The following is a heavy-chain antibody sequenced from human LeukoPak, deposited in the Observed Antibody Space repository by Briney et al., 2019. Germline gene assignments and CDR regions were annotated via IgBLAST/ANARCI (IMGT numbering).Heavy chain of an antibody. CDR1: GYSFTHYW. V-gene: IGHV5-10-1*01. D-gene: IGHD4-17*01. J-gene: IGHJ4*02. Sequence: GESLMIFCKGSGYSFTHYWISWVRQLPGKGIEWMERIDPSDSYTKYSPSFEGHVTISVDKSISTAFLQWNSLKASDSAMYYCATGASKVTTDFANYWGQGTQVAVSS. CDR2: IDPSDSYT. CDR3: ATGASKVTTDFANY.